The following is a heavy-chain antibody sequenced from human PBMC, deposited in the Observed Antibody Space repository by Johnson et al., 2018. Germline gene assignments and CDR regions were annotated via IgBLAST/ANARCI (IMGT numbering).Heavy chain of an antibody. CDR1: GFNFSNYA. Sequence: QVQLVESGGGVVQPGRSLRLSCAASGFNFSNYAMHWVRQAPGKGLEWVAGISYDGSNKYYADSVKGRFTISKDNSQNTLYLQMDSLRGEDRAWFYCARVVSTITMRRGVISSYYYMDVWGKGTTVTVSS. V-gene: IGHV3-30-3*01. CDR3: ARVVSTITMRRGVISSYYYMDV. J-gene: IGHJ6*03. D-gene: IGHD3-10*01. CDR2: ISYDGSNK.